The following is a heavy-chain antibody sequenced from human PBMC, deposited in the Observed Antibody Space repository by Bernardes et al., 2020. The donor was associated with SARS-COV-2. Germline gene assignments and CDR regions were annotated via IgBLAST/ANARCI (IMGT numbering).Heavy chain of an antibody. CDR1: GGSFSGYY. CDR3: ARGGAASYYYYYMDV. CDR2: INHSGST. D-gene: IGHD2-15*01. Sequence: TLSITCAVYGGSFSGYYWSWIRQPPGTGLEWIGEINHSGSTNYNPSLKSRVTISVDTSKNQFSLKLSSVTAADTAVYYCARGGAASYYYYYMDVWGKGTTVTVSS. J-gene: IGHJ6*03. V-gene: IGHV4-34*01.